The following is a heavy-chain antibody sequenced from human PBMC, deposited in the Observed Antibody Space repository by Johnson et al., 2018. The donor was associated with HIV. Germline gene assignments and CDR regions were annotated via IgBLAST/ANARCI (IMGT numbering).Heavy chain of an antibody. J-gene: IGHJ3*02. V-gene: IGHV3-30-3*01. CDR2: ISYDGSNK. CDR3: ARVPNDAFDI. CDR1: GFTFSSYA. Sequence: QVQLVESGGGVVQPGRSLRLSCAASGFTFSSYALHWVRQAPGKGLEWVAVISYDGSNKYYADSVKGRFTISRDNSKNTLYLQMNSLRAEDTAVYYWARVPNDAFDIWGQGTMLTVSS.